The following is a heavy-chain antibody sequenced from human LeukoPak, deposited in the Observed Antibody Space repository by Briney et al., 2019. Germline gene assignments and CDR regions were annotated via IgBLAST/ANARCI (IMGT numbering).Heavy chain of an antibody. D-gene: IGHD3-10*01. CDR1: GYTFTGYY. CDR3: ARRPMVRGGYNWFDP. Sequence: ASVKVSCKASGYTFTGYYMHWVRQAPGQGLEWMGWINPNSGGTNYAQKFQGRVTMTRDTSISTAYMELSSLRSEDTAVYYCARRPMVRGGYNWFDPWGQGTLVTVSS. J-gene: IGHJ5*02. CDR2: INPNSGGT. V-gene: IGHV1-2*02.